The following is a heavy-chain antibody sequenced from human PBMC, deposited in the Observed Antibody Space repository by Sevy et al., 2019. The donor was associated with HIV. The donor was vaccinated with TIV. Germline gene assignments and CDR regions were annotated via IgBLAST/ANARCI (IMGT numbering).Heavy chain of an antibody. CDR1: GFTFSNHG. Sequence: QLGGSLRLSCAASGFTFSNHGMHWVRQVPGKGLEWVAFIRYDGSNEYYADSVKGGFAISRNNSKNTLYLQMNSLRPEETAVYYCARDRKVILVVYAIPFDVFDMWGQGTMVTVSS. CDR2: IRYDGSNE. J-gene: IGHJ3*02. CDR3: ARDRKVILVVYAIPFDVFDM. D-gene: IGHD2-8*02. V-gene: IGHV3-30*02.